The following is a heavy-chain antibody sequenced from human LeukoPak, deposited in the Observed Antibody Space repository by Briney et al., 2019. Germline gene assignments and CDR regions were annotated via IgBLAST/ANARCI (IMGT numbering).Heavy chain of an antibody. CDR2: ISYDGSNK. Sequence: HSGGSLRLSCAASKFIFSDYGMHWVRQAPGKGLEWVAFISYDGSNKYYADSVKGRFTISRDNSKNTLYLQMNSLRAEDTAVYYCAKDLTGSGWSLNYYYGLDVWGQGTTVTVSS. CDR3: AKDLTGSGWSLNYYYGLDV. CDR1: KFIFSDYG. D-gene: IGHD6-19*01. V-gene: IGHV3-30*02. J-gene: IGHJ6*02.